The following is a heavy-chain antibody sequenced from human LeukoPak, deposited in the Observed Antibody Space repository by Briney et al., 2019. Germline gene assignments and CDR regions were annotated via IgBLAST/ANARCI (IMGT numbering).Heavy chain of an antibody. J-gene: IGHJ6*02. V-gene: IGHV1-2*02. CDR2: INPNSGGT. D-gene: IGHD4-11*01. Sequence: GASVKVSCKASGYTFTGYYMHWVRQAPGQGLEWMGWINPNSGGTNYAQKSQGRVTMTRDTSISTAYMELSRLRSDDTAVYYCARLMAPYSKSILKGMDVWGQGTTVTVSS. CDR1: GYTFTGYY. CDR3: ARLMAPYSKSILKGMDV.